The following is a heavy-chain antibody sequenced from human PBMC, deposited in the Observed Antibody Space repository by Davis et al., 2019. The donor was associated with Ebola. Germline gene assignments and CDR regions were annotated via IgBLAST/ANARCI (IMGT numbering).Heavy chain of an antibody. CDR2: IDPSDSET. J-gene: IGHJ5*02. D-gene: IGHD1-1*01. CDR3: ARRKGGTTYWFDT. V-gene: IGHV5-10-1*01. CDR1: GYSFTSYY. Sequence: GESLKISCKGSGYSFTSYYITWVRQMPGKGLEWMGRIDPSDSETNYSPSFQGHVTFSVDKSISTGYLQWSSLQASDTAMYYCARRKGGTTYWFDTWGQGTLVTVSS.